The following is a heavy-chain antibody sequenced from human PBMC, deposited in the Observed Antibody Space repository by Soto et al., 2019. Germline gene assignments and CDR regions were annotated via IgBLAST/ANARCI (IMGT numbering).Heavy chain of an antibody. CDR3: ARERTSIAGSLSFDH. Sequence: PXESLRLSCAASGFTFSSYGMHWVRQAPGKGLEWVAVIWYDGSNKYYADSVKGRFTISRDNSKNTLYLQMNSLRAEDTAVYYCARERTSIAGSLSFDHWGQGTLVTVSS. CDR1: GFTFSSYG. D-gene: IGHD6-6*01. V-gene: IGHV3-33*01. CDR2: IWYDGSNK. J-gene: IGHJ5*02.